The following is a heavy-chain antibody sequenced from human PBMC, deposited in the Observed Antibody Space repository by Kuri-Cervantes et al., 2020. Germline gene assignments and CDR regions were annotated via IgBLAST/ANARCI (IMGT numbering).Heavy chain of an antibody. CDR2: VSYDGSNK. CDR3: AKERDPYSNDYFDY. Sequence: LSLTCAASGFTFSSYGMHWVRQAPGKGLEWVAVVSYDGSNKYYADSVKGRFTISRDNSKNTLYLQMNSLSAEDTAVYYCAKERDPYSNDYFDYWGQGTLVTVS. D-gene: IGHD4-11*01. J-gene: IGHJ4*02. CDR1: GFTFSSYG. V-gene: IGHV3-30-3*01.